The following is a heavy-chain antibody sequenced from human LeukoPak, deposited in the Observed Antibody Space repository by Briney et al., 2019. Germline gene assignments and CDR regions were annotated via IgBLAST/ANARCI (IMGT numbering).Heavy chain of an antibody. CDR3: ARGRRLRAVTSRPIYYHFYMGV. D-gene: IGHD3-10*01. CDR1: GYTFNTFD. CDR2: VNPYNDKT. V-gene: IGHV1-8*03. J-gene: IGHJ6*03. Sequence: ASVKLSCKASGYTFNTFDINWVRQAAGQGPEWMGWVNPYNDKTVYAPKFQGRVSISSNNSINTANMEFSGLKSDDTAVYYCARGRRLRAVTSRPIYYHFYMGVWGGGTTVTVSS.